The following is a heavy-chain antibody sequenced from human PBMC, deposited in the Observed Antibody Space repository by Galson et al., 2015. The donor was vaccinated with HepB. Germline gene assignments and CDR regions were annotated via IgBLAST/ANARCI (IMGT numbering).Heavy chain of an antibody. D-gene: IGHD3-16*01. J-gene: IGHJ4*02. CDR1: GDALRNLA. CDR3: ARKGDGAYFDY. Sequence: SVKVSCKASGDALRNLAINWVRQAPGQGLEWMGGIVPIIGTGNYAQKFQDRLTIVADKSTSTNYMELRSLRSEDTAVYYCARKGDGAYFDYWGQGTLVSVSS. CDR2: IVPIIGTG. V-gene: IGHV1-69*06.